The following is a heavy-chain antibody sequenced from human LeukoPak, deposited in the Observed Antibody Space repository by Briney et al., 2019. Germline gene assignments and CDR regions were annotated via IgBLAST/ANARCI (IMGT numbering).Heavy chain of an antibody. CDR2: ISGSGGST. V-gene: IGHV3-23*01. CDR3: ARDRVYYYYMDV. CDR1: GFTFSSYG. Sequence: PGGSLRLSCAASGFTFSSYGMSWVRQAPGKGLEWVSAISGSGGSTYYADSVKGRFTISRDNAKNSLYLQMNSLRAEDTAVYYCARDRVYYYYMDVWGKGTTVTVSS. J-gene: IGHJ6*03.